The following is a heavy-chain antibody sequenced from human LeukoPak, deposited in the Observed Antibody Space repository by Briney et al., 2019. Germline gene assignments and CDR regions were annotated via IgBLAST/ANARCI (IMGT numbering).Heavy chain of an antibody. CDR2: IGGRGGST. CDR1: GFRFSDFT. V-gene: IGHV3-23*01. J-gene: IGHJ5*02. CDR3: GKEGGA. D-gene: IGHD3-16*01. Sequence: GGSLRLSCAASGFRFSDFTMTWVRQAPGRGPEWVSAIGGRGGSTYYADSLGGRFTISRDNSKDMVYLQMNSLKVEDTATYYCGKEGGAWGQGTKVTVSS.